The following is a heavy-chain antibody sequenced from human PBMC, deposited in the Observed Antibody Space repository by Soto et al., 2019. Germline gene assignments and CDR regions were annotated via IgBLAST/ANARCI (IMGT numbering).Heavy chain of an antibody. Sequence: GGSLRLSCAASGFTFSSYARSWVRQAPGKGLEWVSAISGSGGSTYYADSVKGRFTISRDNYKNTLYLQMNSLRAEDTAVYYCAKFITMIVVVIGDAFDIWGQGTMVTVSS. CDR3: AKFITMIVVVIGDAFDI. CDR2: ISGSGGST. J-gene: IGHJ3*02. CDR1: GFTFSSYA. D-gene: IGHD3-22*01. V-gene: IGHV3-23*01.